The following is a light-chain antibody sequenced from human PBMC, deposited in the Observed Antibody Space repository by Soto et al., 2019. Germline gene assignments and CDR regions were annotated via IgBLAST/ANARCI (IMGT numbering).Light chain of an antibody. J-gene: IGKJ2*01. CDR3: QQCNTPLNS. Sequence: DIQMTQSPSTLTASLGDRVTITCRASQSLSSGVAWYQQRPGQSPQLLIYDSSSLHDGVPSRFSGSGSGTHFTLTVNSLQPDEFATYHCQQCNTPLNSFGQGTKLAIK. CDR2: DSS. V-gene: IGKV1-5*01. CDR1: QSLSSG.